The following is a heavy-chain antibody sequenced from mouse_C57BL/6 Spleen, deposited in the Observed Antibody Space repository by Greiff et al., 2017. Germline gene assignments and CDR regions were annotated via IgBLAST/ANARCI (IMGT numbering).Heavy chain of an antibody. CDR2: ISDGGSYT. Sequence: EVKLVESGGGLVKPGGSLKLSCAASGFTFSSYAMSWVRQTPEKRLEWVATISDGGSYTYYPDNVKGRFTISRDNAKNNLYLQMSHLKSEDTAMYYCAREGNYYGSSPFYYAMDYWGQGTSVTVSS. J-gene: IGHJ4*01. CDR1: GFTFSSYA. D-gene: IGHD1-1*01. V-gene: IGHV5-4*01. CDR3: AREGNYYGSSPFYYAMDY.